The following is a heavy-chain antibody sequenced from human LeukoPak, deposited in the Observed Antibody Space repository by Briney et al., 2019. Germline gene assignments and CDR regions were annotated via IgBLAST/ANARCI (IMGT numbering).Heavy chain of an antibody. D-gene: IGHD3-22*01. CDR1: GFTFSNYW. CDR3: APEYYYDSSGYYGSY. V-gene: IGHV3-7*01. CDR2: IKPDGSEK. Sequence: PGGSLRLSCAASGFTFSNYWMTWVRQAPGKGLEWVANIKPDGSEKYYVDSVKGRFTISRDNAKNSLYLQMNSLRAEDTAVYYCAPEYYYDSSGYYGSYWGQGTLVTVSS. J-gene: IGHJ4*02.